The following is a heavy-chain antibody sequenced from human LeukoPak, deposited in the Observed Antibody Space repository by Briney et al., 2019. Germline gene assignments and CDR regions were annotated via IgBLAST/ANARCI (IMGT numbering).Heavy chain of an antibody. J-gene: IGHJ3*02. CDR1: GFTFSSYS. CDR2: ISSSSSYI. CDR3: ARGATVHRTIADAFDI. Sequence: PGGSVRLSCAAPGFTFSSYSMNWVRQAPGKGLEWVSSISSSSSYIYYADSVKGRFTISRDNAKNSLYLQMNSLRAEDTAVYYCARGATVHRTIADAFDIWGQGTMVTVSS. D-gene: IGHD1-1*01. V-gene: IGHV3-21*01.